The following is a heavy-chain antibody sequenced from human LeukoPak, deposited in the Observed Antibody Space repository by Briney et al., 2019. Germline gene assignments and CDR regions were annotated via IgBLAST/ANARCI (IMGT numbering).Heavy chain of an antibody. D-gene: IGHD6-6*01. Sequence: SVRVSCKAAGRSFSSYVISGVRQAPGQWLEWMGGIIPIFGTANYAQKFQGRITITADESTNTAYMELSSLRSEDTAVYYCARGTDEGSSSFWGQGTLVTVSS. CDR1: GRSFSSYV. CDR2: IIPIFGTA. V-gene: IGHV1-69*13. CDR3: ARGTDEGSSSF. J-gene: IGHJ4*02.